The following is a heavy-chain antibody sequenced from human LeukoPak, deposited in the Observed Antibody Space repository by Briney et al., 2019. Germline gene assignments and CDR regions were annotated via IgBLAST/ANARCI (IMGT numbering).Heavy chain of an antibody. CDR3: ARHRYSSGWYWDFDY. D-gene: IGHD6-19*01. J-gene: IGHJ4*02. Sequence: PSETLSLTCTVSGGSISSDYWSWIRQPPGKGLVWIGYIYYSGSTNYNPSLKSRVTISVDTSKNQFSLKLSSVTAADTAVYYCARHRYSSGWYWDFDYWGQGTLVTVSS. CDR2: IYYSGST. V-gene: IGHV4-59*08. CDR1: GGSISSDY.